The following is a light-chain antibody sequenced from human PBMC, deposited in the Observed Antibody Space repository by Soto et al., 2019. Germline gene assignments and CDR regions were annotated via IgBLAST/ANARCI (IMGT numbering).Light chain of an antibody. J-gene: IGKJ3*01. CDR3: MQALQTGVT. CDR1: QSLLHSNGYNY. CDR2: LGS. Sequence: DIVMTQSPLSLPVTPGEPASISCRSSQSLLHSNGYNYLDWYLQKPGQSPQLLIYLGSNRASGVSDRFRGSGSGTDFTLTISRVEADDVGVYYCMQALQTGVTVGPGTKVDIK. V-gene: IGKV2-28*01.